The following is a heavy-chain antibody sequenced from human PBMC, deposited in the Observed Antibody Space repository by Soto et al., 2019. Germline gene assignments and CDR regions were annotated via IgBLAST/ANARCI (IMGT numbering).Heavy chain of an antibody. D-gene: IGHD3-10*01. CDR2: INHSGST. J-gene: IGHJ6*02. CDR3: ARGFYYYGSGSRYYYYYYGMDV. Sequence: SETLSLTCAVYGGSFSGYYWSWIRQPPGKGLEWIGEINHSGSTNYNPSLKSRVTISVDTSKNQSSLKLSSVTAADTAVYYCARGFYYYGSGSRYYYYYYGMDVWGQGTTVTVSS. V-gene: IGHV4-34*01. CDR1: GGSFSGYY.